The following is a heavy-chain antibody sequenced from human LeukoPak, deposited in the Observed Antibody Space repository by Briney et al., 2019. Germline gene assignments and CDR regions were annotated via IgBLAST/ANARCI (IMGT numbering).Heavy chain of an antibody. CDR1: GFTFSSYW. J-gene: IGHJ5*02. Sequence: GGSLRLSCAASGFTFSSYWMSWVRQAPGKGLEWVANIKQDGSEKYYVDSVKGRFTISRDSAKNSLYLQMNSLRAEDTAVYYCARMWSGEFWGIWFDPWGQGTLVTVSS. D-gene: IGHD3-10*01. V-gene: IGHV3-7*01. CDR2: IKQDGSEK. CDR3: ARMWSGEFWGIWFDP.